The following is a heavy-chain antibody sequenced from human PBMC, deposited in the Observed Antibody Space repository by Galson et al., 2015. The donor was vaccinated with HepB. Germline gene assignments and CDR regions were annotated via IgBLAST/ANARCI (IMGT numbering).Heavy chain of an antibody. D-gene: IGHD3-3*01. Sequence: LRLSCAASGFTFSSYSMNWVRQAPGKGLEWVSSISSSSYIYYADSVKGRFTISRDNAKNSLYLQMNSLRAEDTAVYYCARGPLGVVDYWGQGTLVTVSS. CDR1: GFTFSSYS. CDR3: ARGPLGVVDY. CDR2: ISSSSYI. V-gene: IGHV3-21*01. J-gene: IGHJ4*02.